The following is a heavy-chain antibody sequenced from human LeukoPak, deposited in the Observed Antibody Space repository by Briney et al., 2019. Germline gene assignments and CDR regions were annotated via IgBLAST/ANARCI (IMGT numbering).Heavy chain of an antibody. D-gene: IGHD6-19*01. Sequence: GALVKVSCKASGYTFSSYYMHWVRQAPGQGLEWMGIINPSGDTTSYAQKFHGRVIMSRDTSTSTVYMELRSLRSEDTAVYYCARRLGVGSGWYGAPFDFWGQGTLVTVSS. CDR1: GYTFSSYY. CDR3: ARRLGVGSGWYGAPFDF. V-gene: IGHV1-46*01. J-gene: IGHJ4*02. CDR2: INPSGDTT.